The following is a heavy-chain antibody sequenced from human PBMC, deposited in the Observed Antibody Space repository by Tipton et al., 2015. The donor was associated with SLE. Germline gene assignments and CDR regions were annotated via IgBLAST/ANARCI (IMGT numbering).Heavy chain of an antibody. CDR1: GGSISSDGYY. CDR3: ARISENSRYFDH. V-gene: IGHV4-31*03. Sequence: TLSLTCTVSGGSISSDGYYGSWIRHHPGKGLEWIVYIYYSGITHYNPSLKSRVSISVDKSKNQFSLRLNSVTAADTAIYYCARISENSRYFDHWGQGTLVTVSS. J-gene: IGHJ4*02. D-gene: IGHD6-6*01. CDR2: IYYSGIT.